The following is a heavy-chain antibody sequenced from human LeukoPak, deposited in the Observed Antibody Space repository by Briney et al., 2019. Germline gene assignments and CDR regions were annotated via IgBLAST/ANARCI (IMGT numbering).Heavy chain of an antibody. CDR2: VRSKAYGGTT. Sequence: GGSLRLSCTASGFTFGDYAMSWVRQAPGKGLEWVGFVRSKAYGGTTEYAASVKGRFTISRDDSKSIAYLQMNSLKTEDTAVYYCTRGGVYESFDPWGQGTLVTVSS. D-gene: IGHD5/OR15-5a*01. J-gene: IGHJ5*02. CDR1: GFTFGDYA. CDR3: TRGGVYESFDP. V-gene: IGHV3-49*04.